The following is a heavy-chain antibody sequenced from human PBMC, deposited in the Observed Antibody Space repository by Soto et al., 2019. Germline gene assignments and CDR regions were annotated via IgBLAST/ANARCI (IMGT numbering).Heavy chain of an antibody. CDR1: GFTFSSYA. D-gene: IGHD6-13*01. CDR2: ISGSGGST. Sequence: PGGSLRLSCAASGFTFSSYAMSWVRQAPGKGLEWVSAISGSGGSTYYADSVKGRFTISRDNSKNTLYLQMNSLRAEETAVYYCAKPLAYSSSVCVEYWGQGTLATVPS. CDR3: AKPLAYSSSVCVEY. J-gene: IGHJ4*02. V-gene: IGHV3-23*01.